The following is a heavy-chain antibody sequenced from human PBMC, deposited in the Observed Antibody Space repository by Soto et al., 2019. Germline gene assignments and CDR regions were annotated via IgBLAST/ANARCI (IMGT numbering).Heavy chain of an antibody. D-gene: IGHD3-16*01. CDR1: GFKFSNYA. CDR3: AKDRRAGGNSAFYFDF. CDR2: ISATGGGT. Sequence: GGSLRLSCAASGFKFSNYAMSWVRQAPGKGLEWASLISATGGGTYYADSVKGRFTISRDNSHNTLYLQVHSLTAEDTAVYYCAKDRRAGGNSAFYFDFWGQGAQVTVSS. V-gene: IGHV3-23*01. J-gene: IGHJ4*02.